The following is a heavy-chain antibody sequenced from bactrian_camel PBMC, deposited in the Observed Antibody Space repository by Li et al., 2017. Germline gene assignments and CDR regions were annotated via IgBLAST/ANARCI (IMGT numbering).Heavy chain of an antibody. CDR2: MVVGGVDW. J-gene: IGHJ4*01. CDR3: SDFNN. V-gene: IGHV3S40*01. CDR1: GFTFTSYT. Sequence: VQLVESGGNLVQPGGSLRLSCTASGFTFTSYTMNWVRQAPGKGFEWVATMVVGGVDWYYQDSLKGRFTMSSDDAKNTVYLQINSLKSDDTAVYFCSDFNNWGPGTQVTVS.